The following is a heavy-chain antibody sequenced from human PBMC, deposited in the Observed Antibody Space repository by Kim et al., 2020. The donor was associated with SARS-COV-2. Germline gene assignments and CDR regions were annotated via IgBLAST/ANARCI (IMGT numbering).Heavy chain of an antibody. CDR3: ARGRAGVVPAPILGIGPHYYCFIMDV. CDR2: IYQSGST. D-gene: IGHD2-2*02. Sequence: SETLSLTCAVHGGSFSGHYWSWIRQPPGKGLEWIGEIYQSGSTNYNPSIKSRVTISIDTSKNQFSLKLSSVAAADTGFYYCARGRAGVVPAPILGIGPHYYCFIMDVWGHGTTVTVSS. V-gene: IGHV4-34*01. CDR1: GGSFSGHY. J-gene: IGHJ6*02.